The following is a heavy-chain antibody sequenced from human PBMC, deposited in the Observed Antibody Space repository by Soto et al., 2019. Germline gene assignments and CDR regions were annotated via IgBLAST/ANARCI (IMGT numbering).Heavy chain of an antibody. J-gene: IGHJ6*03. CDR2: INSDGSST. CDR3: ARAGPTVTTLPDKYYYYMDV. D-gene: IGHD4-17*01. V-gene: IGHV3-74*01. CDR1: GFTFSSYW. Sequence: GGSLRLSCAASGFTFSSYWMHWVRQAPGKGLVWVSRINSDGSSTSYADSVKGRFTISRDNAKNTLYLQMNSLRAEDTAVYYCARAGPTVTTLPDKYYYYMDVWGKGTKVTVSS.